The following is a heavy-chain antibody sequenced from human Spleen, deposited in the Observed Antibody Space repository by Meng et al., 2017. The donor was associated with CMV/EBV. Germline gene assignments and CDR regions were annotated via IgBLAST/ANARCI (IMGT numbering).Heavy chain of an antibody. CDR2: IYYRGST. Sequence: CIVSGCSISSSYWSWTRQPPGKGLEWIGYIYYRGSTNYNPSLKSRVTISVDTSKNQFSLKLSSVTAADTAVYYCARDYDSSVGWFDPWGQGTLVTVSS. J-gene: IGHJ5*02. CDR1: GCSISSSY. D-gene: IGHD3-22*01. CDR3: ARDYDSSVGWFDP. V-gene: IGHV4-59*01.